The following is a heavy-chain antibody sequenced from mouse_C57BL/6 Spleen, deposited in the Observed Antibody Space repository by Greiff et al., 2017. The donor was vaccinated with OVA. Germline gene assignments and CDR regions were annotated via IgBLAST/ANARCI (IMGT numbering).Heavy chain of an antibody. V-gene: IGHV1-22*01. CDR3: ARGVTTVVNYAMDY. J-gene: IGHJ4*01. Sequence: DVQLQESGPELVKPGASVSMSCKASGYTFTDYNMHWVQQSHGKSLEWIGYINPNNGGTSYYPKFKGQATWTINKSSSTAYMEHRSLTSEDSAVNYCARGVTTVVNYAMDYWGQGTSVTVSS. CDR2: INPNNGGT. CDR1: GYTFTDYN. D-gene: IGHD1-1*01.